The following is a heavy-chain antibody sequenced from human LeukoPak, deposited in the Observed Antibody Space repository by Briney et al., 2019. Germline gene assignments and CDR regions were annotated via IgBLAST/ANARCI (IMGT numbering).Heavy chain of an antibody. J-gene: IGHJ4*02. V-gene: IGHV4-59*12. D-gene: IGHD3-9*01. CDR3: ARDSVGLLTGLDY. CDR2: IYYSGST. Sequence: SETLSLTCTVSGGSISSYYWSWIRQPPGKGLEWIGYIYYSGSTNYNPSLKSRVTISVDTSKNQFSLKLSSVTAADTAVYYCARDSVGLLTGLDYWGQGTLVTVSS. CDR1: GGSISSYY.